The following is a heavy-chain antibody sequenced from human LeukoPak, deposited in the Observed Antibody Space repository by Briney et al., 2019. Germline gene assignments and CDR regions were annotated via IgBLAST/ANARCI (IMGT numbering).Heavy chain of an antibody. D-gene: IGHD3-22*01. CDR2: ISSSGSTI. CDR1: GFTFSDYY. CDR3: AKFITYHGAFDI. Sequence: AGGSLRLSCAASGFTFSDYYMSWIRQAPGKGLEWVSYISSSGSTIYYADSVKGRFTIPRDNAKNSLYLQMNSLRAEDTAVYYCAKFITYHGAFDIWAQGTMVTVSS. V-gene: IGHV3-11*04. J-gene: IGHJ3*02.